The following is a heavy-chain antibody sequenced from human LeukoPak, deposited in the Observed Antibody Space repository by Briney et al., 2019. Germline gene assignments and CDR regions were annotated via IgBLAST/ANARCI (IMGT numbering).Heavy chain of an antibody. V-gene: IGHV4-59*12. D-gene: IGHD5-18*01. CDR2: IYYSGST. J-gene: IGHJ6*03. Sequence: SETLSLTCTVSGGSISSYYWSWIRQPPGKGLEWIGYIYYSGSTNYNPSLKSRVTISVDTSKNQFSLKLSSVTAADTAVYYCARVGYTYGDPGYYYYYMEVWGKGTTVTISS. CDR1: GGSISSYY. CDR3: ARVGYTYGDPGYYYYYMEV.